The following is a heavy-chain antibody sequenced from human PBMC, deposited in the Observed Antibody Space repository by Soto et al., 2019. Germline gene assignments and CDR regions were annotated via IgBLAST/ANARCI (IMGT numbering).Heavy chain of an antibody. J-gene: IGHJ6*02. CDR2: IVVGSGNT. V-gene: IGHV1-58*01. Sequence: ASVKVSCKASGFTFTSSAVQWVRQARGQRLEWIGWIVVGSGNTNYAQRFQERVTITRDMSTSTAYMELSSLRSEDTAVYYCAAVESGHYYYYYGMDVWGQGTTVTVSS. CDR1: GFTFTSSA. D-gene: IGHD2-15*01. CDR3: AAVESGHYYYYYGMDV.